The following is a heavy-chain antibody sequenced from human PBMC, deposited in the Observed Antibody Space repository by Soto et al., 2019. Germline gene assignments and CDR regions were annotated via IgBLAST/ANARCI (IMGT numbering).Heavy chain of an antibody. CDR3: ARDGDIVVVPAALRSASPGGGMDV. Sequence: QVQLVQSGAEVKKPGASVKVSCKASGYTFTSYSISWVRQAPGQGLEWMGWISAYNGNTNYAQKLQGRVTMTTDTSTSTAYMELRSLRSDDTAVYYCARDGDIVVVPAALRSASPGGGMDVWGQGTTVTVSS. V-gene: IGHV1-18*01. D-gene: IGHD2-2*01. CDR1: GYTFTSYS. CDR2: ISAYNGNT. J-gene: IGHJ6*02.